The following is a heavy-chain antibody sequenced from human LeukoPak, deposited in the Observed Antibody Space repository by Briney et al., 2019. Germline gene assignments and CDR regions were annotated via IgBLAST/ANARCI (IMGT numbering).Heavy chain of an antibody. CDR1: GGSISSYY. V-gene: IGHV4-59*01. CDR3: ARGRYYDILTDALDY. CDR2: IYYSGST. Sequence: SETLSLTCTVSGGSISSYYWSWIRQPPGQGLEWIGYIYYSGSTNYNPSLKSRVTISVDTSKNQFSLKLSSVTAADTAVYYCARGRYYDILTDALDYWGQGTLVTVSS. D-gene: IGHD3-9*01. J-gene: IGHJ4*02.